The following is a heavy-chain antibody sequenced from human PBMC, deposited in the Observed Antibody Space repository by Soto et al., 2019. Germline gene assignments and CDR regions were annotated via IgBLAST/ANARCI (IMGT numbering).Heavy chain of an antibody. CDR3: AKDSHPYSGSYLAY. D-gene: IGHD1-26*01. CDR1: GFTFSSYG. CDR2: ISYDGSNK. Sequence: GGSLRLSCAASGFTFSSYGMHWVRQAPGKGLEWVAVISYDGSNKYYADSVKGRFTISRDNSKNTLYLQMNSLRAEDTAVYYCAKDSHPYSGSYLAYWGPGTLVTVSS. J-gene: IGHJ4*02. V-gene: IGHV3-30*18.